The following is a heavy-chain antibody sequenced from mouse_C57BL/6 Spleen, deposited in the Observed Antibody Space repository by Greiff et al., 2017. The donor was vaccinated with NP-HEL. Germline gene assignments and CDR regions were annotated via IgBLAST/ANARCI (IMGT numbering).Heavy chain of an antibody. CDR3: ARSYYDYGRFAY. Sequence: QVQLQQPGAELVKPGASVKMSCKASGYTFTSYWITWVKQRPGQGLEWIGDIYPGSGSTNYNEKFKSKATLTVDTSSSTAYMQLSSLTSEDSAVYYCARSYYDYGRFAYWGQGTLVTVSA. CDR2: IYPGSGST. D-gene: IGHD2-4*01. J-gene: IGHJ3*01. CDR1: GYTFTSYW. V-gene: IGHV1-55*01.